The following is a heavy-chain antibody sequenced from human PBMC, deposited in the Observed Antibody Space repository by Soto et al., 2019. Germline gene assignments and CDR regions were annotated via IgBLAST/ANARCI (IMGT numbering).Heavy chain of an antibody. CDR1: GDSISSGGYS. J-gene: IGHJ6*02. V-gene: IGHV4-30-2*01. D-gene: IGHD1-26*01. CDR2: IDRSGST. Sequence: SETLSLTCTVSGDSISSGGYSWSWIRQPPGKGLEWVGYIDRSGSTYYNPSLQSRVTISVDRSSHQFSLSLTSVTTADTAFYYCARDGAWRGFDVWGQGTTVTVSS. CDR3: ARDGAWRGFDV.